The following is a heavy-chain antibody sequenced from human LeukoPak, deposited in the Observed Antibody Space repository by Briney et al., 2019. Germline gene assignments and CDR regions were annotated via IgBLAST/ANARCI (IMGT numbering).Heavy chain of an antibody. V-gene: IGHV3-30*18. CDR2: ISYDGSNK. J-gene: IGHJ4*02. CDR3: GKAVGATGFDY. CDR1: GFTFSSYG. D-gene: IGHD1-26*01. Sequence: GGSLRLSCAASGFTFSSYGMHWVRQAPGKGLEWVAVISYDGSNKYYADSVKGRFTISRDNSKNTLYLQMNSLRAEDTAVYYCGKAVGATGFDYWGQGTLVTVSS.